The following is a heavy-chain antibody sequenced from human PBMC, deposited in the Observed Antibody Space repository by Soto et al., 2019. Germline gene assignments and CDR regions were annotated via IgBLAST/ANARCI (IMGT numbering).Heavy chain of an antibody. J-gene: IGHJ6*02. V-gene: IGHV3-30-3*01. CDR1: GFTFSSYG. Sequence: QVQLVESGGGVVQPGRSLRLSCAASGFTFSSYGMHWVRQAPGKGLEWVAVISYDGSNKYYADSVKGRFTISRDNSKNTLYLQMNSLRAEDTAVYYCARGKYYDFWSGYSDYYYGMDVWGQGTTVTVSS. CDR2: ISYDGSNK. D-gene: IGHD3-3*01. CDR3: ARGKYYDFWSGYSDYYYGMDV.